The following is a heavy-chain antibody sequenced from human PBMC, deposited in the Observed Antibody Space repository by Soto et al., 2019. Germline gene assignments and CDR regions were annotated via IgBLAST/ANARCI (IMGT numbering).Heavy chain of an antibody. CDR1: GGTFSSYA. Sequence: ASVKVSCKASGGTFSSYAISWVRQAPGQGLEWMGGIIPIFGTANYAQKFQGRVTITADKSTSTAYMELSSLRSEDTAVYYCASVIAAAGTSFDPWGQGTLVTVS. CDR3: ASVIAAAGTSFDP. V-gene: IGHV1-69*06. D-gene: IGHD6-13*01. J-gene: IGHJ5*02. CDR2: IIPIFGTA.